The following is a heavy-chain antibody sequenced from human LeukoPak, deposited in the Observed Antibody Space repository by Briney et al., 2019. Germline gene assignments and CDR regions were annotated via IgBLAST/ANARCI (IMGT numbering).Heavy chain of an antibody. V-gene: IGHV4-59*08. CDR2: FYYSGST. Sequence: PSETLSLTCSVSGGAVSSFYWSWIRPSPGKGLEWIGYFYYSGSTKYNPSLNSRVTMSGDTSKNQLSLRLRSVTASDTAMYYCARHRFASAVILDYWGQGVLVTVSS. J-gene: IGHJ4*02. CDR3: ARHRFASAVILDY. D-gene: IGHD2-21*02. CDR1: GGAVSSFY.